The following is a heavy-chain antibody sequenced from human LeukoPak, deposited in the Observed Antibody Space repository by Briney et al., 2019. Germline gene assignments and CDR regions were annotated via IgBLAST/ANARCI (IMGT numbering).Heavy chain of an antibody. CDR1: GFTFSSYA. Sequence: PGGSLGLSCAASGFTFSSYAMSWVRQAPGKRLEWVSSISGSGASYLFYTDSVKGRFTISRDNAQNSVFLEMNSLRAEDTGLYYCARDSKNRYDFLGRYWFFDLWGRGTLVTVSS. CDR2: ISGSGASYL. J-gene: IGHJ2*01. V-gene: IGHV3-21*01. D-gene: IGHD3/OR15-3a*01. CDR3: ARDSKNRYDFLGRYWFFDL.